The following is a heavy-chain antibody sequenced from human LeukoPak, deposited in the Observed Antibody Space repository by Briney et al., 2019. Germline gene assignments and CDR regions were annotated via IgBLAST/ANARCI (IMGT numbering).Heavy chain of an antibody. D-gene: IGHD5-24*01. CDR2: IYYSGST. CDR1: GGSISSSSYY. J-gene: IGHJ4*02. V-gene: IGHV4-39*01. CDR3: ARQFRDGYSVVHY. Sequence: PSETLSLTCTVSGGSISSSSYYWGWIRQPPGKGLEWIGSIYYSGSTYYNPSLKSRVTISVDTSKNQFSLKLNSATAADTAVYYCARQFRDGYSVVHYWGQGTLVTVSS.